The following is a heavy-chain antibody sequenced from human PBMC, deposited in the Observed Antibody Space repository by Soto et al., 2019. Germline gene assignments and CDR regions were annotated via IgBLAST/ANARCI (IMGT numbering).Heavy chain of an antibody. D-gene: IGHD3-22*01. V-gene: IGHV5-51*01. Sequence: PGESLKISCKGSGYSFTSYWIGWVRQMPGKGLEWMGIIYPGDSDTRYSPSFQGQVTISADKSISTAYLQWSSLKASDTAMYYCASSSWGDSSGYYKGWGYYYYGMDVWGQGTTVTVSS. CDR1: GYSFTSYW. CDR2: IYPGDSDT. J-gene: IGHJ6*02. CDR3: ASSSWGDSSGYYKGWGYYYYGMDV.